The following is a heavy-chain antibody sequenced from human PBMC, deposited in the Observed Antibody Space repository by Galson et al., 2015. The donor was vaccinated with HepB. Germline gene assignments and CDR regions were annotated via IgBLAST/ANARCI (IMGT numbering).Heavy chain of an antibody. CDR2: IYPGDSDT. J-gene: IGHJ4*02. CDR1: GYSFTSYW. V-gene: IGHV5-51*01. D-gene: IGHD3-10*01. CDR3: ARLESSKGITMVRGAPRPFDY. Sequence: QSGAEVKKPGESLKISCKGSGYSFTSYWIGWVRQMPGKGLEWMGIIYPGDSDTRYSPSFQGQVTISADKSISTAYLQWSSLKASDTAMYYCARLESSKGITMVRGAPRPFDYWGQGTLVTVSS.